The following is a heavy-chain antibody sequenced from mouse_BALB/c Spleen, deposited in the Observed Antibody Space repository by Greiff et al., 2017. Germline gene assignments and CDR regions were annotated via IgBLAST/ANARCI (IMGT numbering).Heavy chain of an antibody. CDR3: ARDYGSYFDY. D-gene: IGHD2-1*01. CDR1: GFTFSDYG. Sequence: EVHLVVSGGGLVQPGGSRKLSCAASGFTFSDYGMAWVRQAPGKGPEWVAFISNLAYSIYYADTVTGRFNISRENAKNTLYLEMSSLRSEDTAMYYCARDYGSYFDYWGQGTTLTVSS. J-gene: IGHJ2*01. CDR2: ISNLAYSI. V-gene: IGHV5-15*02.